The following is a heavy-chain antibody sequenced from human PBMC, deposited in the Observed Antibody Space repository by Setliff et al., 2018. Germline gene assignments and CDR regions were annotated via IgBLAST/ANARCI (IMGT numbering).Heavy chain of an antibody. CDR2: IYHSGST. J-gene: IGHJ6*03. Sequence: SETLSLTCTVSGYSISSGYYWGWIRQPPGKGLEWIGSIYHSGSTYYNPSLKSRVTISIDTSKNQFSLKLTAVTAEDTAAYYCARAYTYGYIDYCYMDVWGEGTTVTVSS. D-gene: IGHD5-18*01. CDR3: ARAYTYGYIDYCYMDV. V-gene: IGHV4-38-2*02. CDR1: GYSISSGYY.